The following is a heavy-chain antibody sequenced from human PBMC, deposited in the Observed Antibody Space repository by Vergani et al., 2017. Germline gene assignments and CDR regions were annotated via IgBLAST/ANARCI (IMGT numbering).Heavy chain of an antibody. D-gene: IGHD3-16*01. CDR1: VFTLCNYD. CDR3: AKHFRGWGIDY. Sequence: QAQLVESGGGVAQRGGSLRLLCATSVFTLCNYDMQWTRQGPGKGLEFVAFIQFDGSNQYYADSVKARFTLSRDFSKNTLYLQMNSLRTDDTATYYCAKHFRGWGIDYWGQGTQVIVSS. V-gene: IGHV3-30*02. CDR2: IQFDGSNQ. J-gene: IGHJ4*02.